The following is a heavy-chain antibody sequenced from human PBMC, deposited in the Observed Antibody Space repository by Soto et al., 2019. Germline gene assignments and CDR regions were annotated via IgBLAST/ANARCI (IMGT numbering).Heavy chain of an antibody. D-gene: IGHD2-15*01. V-gene: IGHV3-21*04. J-gene: IGHJ4*02. CDR3: ATDTGDIEVVPATT. Sequence: PGGSLRLSCAASGLNFEKCSMNWVRQPPGKGPEWLASISPSSTYIRYADSVKGRFTISRDNARNSLSLQMMNLRADDTAIYYCATDTGDIEVVPATTWGQGTLVTVPQ. CDR1: GLNFEKCS. CDR2: ISPSSTYI.